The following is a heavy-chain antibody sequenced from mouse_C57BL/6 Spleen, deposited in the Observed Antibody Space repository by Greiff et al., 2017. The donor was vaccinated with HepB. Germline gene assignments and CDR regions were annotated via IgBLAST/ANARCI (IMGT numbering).Heavy chain of an antibody. D-gene: IGHD4-1*01. J-gene: IGHJ2*01. Sequence: EVQLVESGGGLVKPGGSLKLSCAASGFTFSSYAMSWVRQTPEKRLEWVATISDGGSYTYYPDNVKGRFTISRDNAKNNLYLQMSQLKSEDTAMYYCARDPIWDKGFDYWGQGTTLTVSS. CDR2: ISDGGSYT. V-gene: IGHV5-4*01. CDR3: ARDPIWDKGFDY. CDR1: GFTFSSYA.